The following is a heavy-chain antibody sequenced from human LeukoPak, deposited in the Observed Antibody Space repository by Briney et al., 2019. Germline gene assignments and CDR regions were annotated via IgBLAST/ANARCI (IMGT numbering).Heavy chain of an antibody. CDR3: ARGPCSSTSYSIGWFDP. V-gene: IGHV4-34*01. CDR2: INHSGST. CDR1: GGSFSGYY. J-gene: IGHJ5*02. Sequence: SETLSLTCAVYGGSFSGYYWSWIRQPPGKGLEWIGEINHSGSTNYNPSLKSRVTISVDTSKNQFSLKLSSVTAADTAVYYCARGPCSSTSYSIGWFDPWGQGTLVTVSS. D-gene: IGHD2-2*01.